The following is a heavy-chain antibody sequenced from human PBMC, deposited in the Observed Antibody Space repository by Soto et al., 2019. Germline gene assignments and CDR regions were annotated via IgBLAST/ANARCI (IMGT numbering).Heavy chain of an antibody. CDR1: GFPISSTYS. D-gene: IGHD4-17*01. V-gene: IGHV4-38-2*02. Sequence: SETLSLTCLVSGFPISSTYSWGWIRQPPGKGLEWIGSISHSGTTSYSPSLTSRVSISVDTSKNQVSLKLTSVTAADTAVYFCARVTMVIRDSDHFGVEVWGHGTTVTV. CDR2: ISHSGTT. J-gene: IGHJ6*02. CDR3: ARVTMVIRDSDHFGVEV.